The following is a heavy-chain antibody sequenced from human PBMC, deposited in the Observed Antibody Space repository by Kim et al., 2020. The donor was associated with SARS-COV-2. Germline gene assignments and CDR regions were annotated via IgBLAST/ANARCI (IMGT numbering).Heavy chain of an antibody. V-gene: IGHV3-11*01. CDR2: ISSSGSKK. CDR1: GFTFSDYY. J-gene: IGHJ6*02. Sequence: GGSLRLSCAASGFTFSDYYMHWIRQAPGKGLEWISYISSSGSKKYYADSVEGRFTISRDNAKNSLYLQMNSLRLDDTAVYYCAVRSVWGQGTTVIVS. CDR3: AVRSV. D-gene: IGHD6-6*01.